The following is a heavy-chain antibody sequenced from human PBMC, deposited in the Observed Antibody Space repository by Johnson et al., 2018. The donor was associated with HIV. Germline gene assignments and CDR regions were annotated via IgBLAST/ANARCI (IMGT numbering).Heavy chain of an antibody. CDR3: ARARYDYVWGSYRFDAFDI. V-gene: IGHV3-30*04. CDR1: GFSFSSYA. D-gene: IGHD3-16*02. CDR2: LSYDGSTK. Sequence: QVQLVESGGGVVQPGRSLGLSCAASGFSFSSYAMHWVRQAPGKGLEWVASLSYDGSTKDYADSVKGRFTISRDISKNLLYLQMNSLRTEDTAVYYCARARYDYVWGSYRFDAFDIWGQGTMVTVSS. J-gene: IGHJ3*02.